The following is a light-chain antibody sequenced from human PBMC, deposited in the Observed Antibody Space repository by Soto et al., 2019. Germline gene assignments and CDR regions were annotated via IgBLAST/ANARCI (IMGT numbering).Light chain of an antibody. CDR2: RAT. CDR3: QQYDVWPPIT. V-gene: IGKV3-15*01. Sequence: EVVLTQSPXALXXSPGDTATLSCRASQSVVDNLAWYQQRPGQSPRLLIYRATSRATGVPARFSGSGSGTXFTLTIRSLQSEDFAVYYCQQYDVWPPITFGQGTRLEFK. J-gene: IGKJ5*01. CDR1: QSVVDN.